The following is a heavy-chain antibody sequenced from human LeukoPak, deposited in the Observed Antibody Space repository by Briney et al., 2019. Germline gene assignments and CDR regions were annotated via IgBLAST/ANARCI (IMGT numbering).Heavy chain of an antibody. D-gene: IGHD6-19*01. J-gene: IGHJ4*02. V-gene: IGHV3-30-3*01. Sequence: QTGGSLRLSCAASGSTFSSYAMHWVRQAPGKGLEWVAVISYDGSNKYYADSVKGRFTISRDNSKNTLYLQMNSLRAEDTAVYYCARDSEGQWLVLGVMDYWGQGTLVTVSS. CDR3: ARDSEGQWLVLGVMDY. CDR1: GSTFSSYA. CDR2: ISYDGSNK.